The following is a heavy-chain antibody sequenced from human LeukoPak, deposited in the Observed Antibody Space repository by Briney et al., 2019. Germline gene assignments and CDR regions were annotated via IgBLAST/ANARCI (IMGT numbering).Heavy chain of an antibody. V-gene: IGHV3-9*01. D-gene: IGHD4-17*01. CDR1: GFTFDDYA. CDR3: AAVTHHSDY. CDR2: ISWNSGSI. Sequence: GGSLRLSCAASGFTFDDYAMHWVRQAPGKGLEWVSGISWNSGSIGYADSVKGRFTISRDNAKNSLYLQMNSLRAEDTAVYYCAAVTHHSDYWGQGTLVTVSS. J-gene: IGHJ4*02.